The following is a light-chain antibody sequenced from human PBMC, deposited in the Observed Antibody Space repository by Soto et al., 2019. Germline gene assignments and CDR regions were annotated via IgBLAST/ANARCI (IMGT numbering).Light chain of an antibody. V-gene: IGKV3-15*01. Sequence: DIVMTQSPATLSVSPGERATLSCRASQSISGNLAWYQQKPGQAPRLLIYGASTRATRFPARFSGSGSGTDFTLTISSLQSEDFAVYYCQQYNSWPWTFGQGTKVEIK. CDR1: QSISGN. J-gene: IGKJ1*01. CDR3: QQYNSWPWT. CDR2: GAS.